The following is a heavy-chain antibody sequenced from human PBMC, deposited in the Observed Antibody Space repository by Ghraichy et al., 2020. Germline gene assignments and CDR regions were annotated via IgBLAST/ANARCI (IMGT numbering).Heavy chain of an antibody. V-gene: IGHV1-3*01. CDR1: GYTFTSYA. CDR3: ARRGDVPGLDY. Sequence: ASVKVSCKASGYTFTSYAIHWVRQAPGQRLEWMGWISPDNGNTKYSQKFQGRLTSTRDTSASTAYMEVSSLRSEDTAVYYCARRGDVPGLDYWGQGTPVTVSS. D-gene: IGHD3-16*01. CDR2: ISPDNGNT. J-gene: IGHJ4*02.